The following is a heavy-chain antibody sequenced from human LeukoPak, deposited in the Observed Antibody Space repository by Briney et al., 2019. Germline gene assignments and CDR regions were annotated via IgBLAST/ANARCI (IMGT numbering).Heavy chain of an antibody. D-gene: IGHD5-12*01. CDR3: ARALIVATNRRYWYFDL. Sequence: GASVKVSCKASGYTFTSYYMHWVRQAPGQGLEWMGIINPSGGSTSYAQKFQGRVTMTRDMSTSTVYMELSSLRSEDTAVYYCARALIVATNRRYWYFDLWGRGTLVTVSS. V-gene: IGHV1-46*01. J-gene: IGHJ2*01. CDR2: INPSGGST. CDR1: GYTFTSYY.